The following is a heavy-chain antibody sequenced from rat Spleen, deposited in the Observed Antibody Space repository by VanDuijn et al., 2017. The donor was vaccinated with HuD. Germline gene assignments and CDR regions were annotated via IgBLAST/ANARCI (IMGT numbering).Heavy chain of an antibody. CDR2: ISYDGSST. J-gene: IGHJ4*01. Sequence: EVQLVESDGGLVQPGRSLKLSCAASGFTFSDYYMAWVRQAPTKGLEWVATISYDGSSTYYRDSVKGRFTISRDNAKSTLYLQMDSLRSEDTATYYGARHNSWYVMDAWGQGASVTVSS. V-gene: IGHV5-29*01. CDR1: GFTFSDYY. CDR3: ARHNSWYVMDA. D-gene: IGHD4-3*01.